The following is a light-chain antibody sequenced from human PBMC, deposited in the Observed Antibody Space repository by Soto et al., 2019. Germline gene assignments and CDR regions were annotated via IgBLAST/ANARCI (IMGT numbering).Light chain of an antibody. Sequence: EIVMTQSPATLSVSPGERATISCRASQSIASNLAWYQQKPGQAPRLLIYGASTRATGIPARFSGSGSGTEFTLTINSLQSEDFAVYYCQQYNNWLWTFGQGTKVDIK. CDR2: GAS. V-gene: IGKV3-15*01. J-gene: IGKJ1*01. CDR1: QSIASN. CDR3: QQYNNWLWT.